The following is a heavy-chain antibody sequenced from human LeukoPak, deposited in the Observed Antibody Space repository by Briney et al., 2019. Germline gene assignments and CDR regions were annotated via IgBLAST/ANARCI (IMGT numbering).Heavy chain of an antibody. V-gene: IGHV1-18*01. CDR3: ARVKLGRYDILTGYPTANWFDP. J-gene: IGHJ5*02. D-gene: IGHD3-9*01. Sequence: ASVKVPCKASGYTFTSYGISWVRQAPGQGLEWMGWISAYNGNTNYAQRLQGRVTMTTDTSTSTAYMELRSLRSDDTAVYYCARVKLGRYDILTGYPTANWFDPWGQGTLVTVSS. CDR1: GYTFTSYG. CDR2: ISAYNGNT.